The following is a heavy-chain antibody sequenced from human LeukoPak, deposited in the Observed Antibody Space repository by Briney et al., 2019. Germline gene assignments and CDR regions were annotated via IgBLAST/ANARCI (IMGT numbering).Heavy chain of an antibody. D-gene: IGHD2-15*01. CDR1: GFTFSSYG. CDR3: AKAPVTTCRGAFCYPFDY. V-gene: IGHV3-23*01. CDR2: ISGSGGST. Sequence: GGSLRLSCAAPGFTFSSYGMSWVRQAPGKGLEWVSAISGSGGSTYYADSVKGRFTISRDSSKNTLFLQMNRLRPEDAAVYYCAKAPVTTCRGAFCYPFDYWGLGTLVTVSS. J-gene: IGHJ4*02.